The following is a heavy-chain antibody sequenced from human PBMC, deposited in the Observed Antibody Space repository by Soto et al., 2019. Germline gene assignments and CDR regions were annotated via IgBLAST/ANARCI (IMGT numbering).Heavy chain of an antibody. D-gene: IGHD2-21*02. CDR2: IHHSGSI. J-gene: IGHJ6*02. Sequence: SETLSLTCTVSGGAISSDYYHWTWIRQSPERGLEWIGYIHHSGSILYNPSLKSRVTISVDTSKNQFSLHLSSVTAADTAVYFCAREEDGGDTLDVWAQGTTVTVSS. V-gene: IGHV4-30-4*08. CDR1: GGAISSDYYH. CDR3: AREEDGGDTLDV.